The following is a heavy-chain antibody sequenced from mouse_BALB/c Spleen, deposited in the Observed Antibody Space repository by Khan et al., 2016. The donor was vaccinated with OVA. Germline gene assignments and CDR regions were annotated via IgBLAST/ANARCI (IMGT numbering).Heavy chain of an antibody. CDR3: ARRAYYYDSEGFAY. V-gene: IGHV5-6*01. Sequence: EVELVESGGDVVKPGGSLKLSCAASGFTFSTYGMSWVRQTPDKSLEWVATVSTGGHYTYYSDTVKGRFTISRDNAKNTLYLQMSSLKSEDTAMFYCARRAYYYDSEGFAYWGQGTLVTVSA. CDR2: VSTGGHYT. CDR1: GFTFSTYG. D-gene: IGHD1-1*01. J-gene: IGHJ3*01.